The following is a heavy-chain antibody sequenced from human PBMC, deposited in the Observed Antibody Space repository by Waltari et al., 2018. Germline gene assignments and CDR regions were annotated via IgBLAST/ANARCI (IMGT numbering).Heavy chain of an antibody. CDR2: IYHSGST. D-gene: IGHD2-21*02. CDR1: GHSISSGYY. V-gene: IGHV4-38-2*02. J-gene: IGHJ6*04. CDR3: ARETDYIIVV. Sequence: QVQLQESGPGLVKPSETLSLTCTVSGHSISSGYYWGWIRQPPGKGLEWIGSIYHSGSTYYNPSLKSRVTISVDTSKNQFSLKLSSVTAADTAVYYCARETDYIIVVWGKGTTVTISS.